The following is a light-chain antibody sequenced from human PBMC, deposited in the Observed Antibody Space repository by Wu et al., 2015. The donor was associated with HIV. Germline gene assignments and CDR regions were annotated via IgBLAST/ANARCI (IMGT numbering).Light chain of an antibody. J-gene: IGKJ1*01. CDR3: QKYNTAPWT. CDR2: GAS. V-gene: IGKV3-15*01. Sequence: EIVMMQSPATLSVSPGERVTLSCRASQSVSKNLAWYQQKPGQAPRLLIHGASTRATGVPARFSGSGSGTEFTLTISSLQPEDVATYYCQKYNTAPWTFGQGTKVEMK. CDR1: QSVSKN.